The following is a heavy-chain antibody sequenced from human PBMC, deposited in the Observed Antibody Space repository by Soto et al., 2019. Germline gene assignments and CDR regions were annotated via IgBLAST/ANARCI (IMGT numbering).Heavy chain of an antibody. V-gene: IGHV3-30-3*01. Sequence: QVQLVESGGGVVQPGRSLRLSCAASGFTFSSYAMHWVRQAPGKGLEWVAVISYDGSNKYYADSVKGRFTISRDNYKNTLYLQMNSLRAEDTAVYYCASYGDYYDSSGYTFDYWGQGTLVTVSS. CDR1: GFTFSSYA. CDR2: ISYDGSNK. CDR3: ASYGDYYDSSGYTFDY. J-gene: IGHJ4*02. D-gene: IGHD3-22*01.